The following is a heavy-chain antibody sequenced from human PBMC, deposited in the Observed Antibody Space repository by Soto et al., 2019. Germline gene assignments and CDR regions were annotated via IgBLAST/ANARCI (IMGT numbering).Heavy chain of an antibody. CDR3: ARMSSSISPGC. V-gene: IGHV3-48*01. J-gene: IGHJ4*02. D-gene: IGHD2-2*01. CDR2: INSTGTIK. Sequence: EVQLVESGGGLVQPGGSLRLSCAASGFTFSTYSMNWVRQAPGKGLEWVAYINSTGTIKYYAGYVKGRFTISRENAKISLYLQMNSLRAEDTAVYYCARMSSSISPGCWGQGTLVTVSS. CDR1: GFTFSTYS.